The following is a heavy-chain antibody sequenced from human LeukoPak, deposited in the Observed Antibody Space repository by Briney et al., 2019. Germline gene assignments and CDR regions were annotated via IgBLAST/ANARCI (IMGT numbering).Heavy chain of an antibody. J-gene: IGHJ4*02. Sequence: SETLSLTCAVYGGSFSGYYWSWIRQPPGKGLEWIGEINHSGSTNYNPSLKSRVTISVDTSKNQFSLKLSSVTAADTAVYYCARGRYYYGSGSYYRHWGQGTLVTVSS. D-gene: IGHD3-10*01. V-gene: IGHV4-34*01. CDR1: GGSFSGYY. CDR2: INHSGST. CDR3: ARGRYYYGSGSYYRH.